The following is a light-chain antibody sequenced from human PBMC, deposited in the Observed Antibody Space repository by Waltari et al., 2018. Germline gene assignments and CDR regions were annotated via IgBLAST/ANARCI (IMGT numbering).Light chain of an antibody. CDR2: DAS. CDR1: QSVSRY. CDR3: QKYVSLPAT. V-gene: IGKV3-20*01. J-gene: IGKJ1*01. Sequence: EIVLTQAPDTLSLSPGEPANLSYRASQSVSRYLAWYQQKPGQAPRLLIYDASSMATGIPDRFSGSGSGTDFSLTISRLEPDDFAVYYCQKYVSLPATFGQGTKVEIK.